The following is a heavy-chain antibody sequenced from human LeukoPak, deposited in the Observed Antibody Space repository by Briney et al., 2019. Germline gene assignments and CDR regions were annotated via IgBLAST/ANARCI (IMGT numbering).Heavy chain of an antibody. CDR2: INTNTGNP. J-gene: IGHJ4*02. CDR1: GYTFTSYA. D-gene: IGHD3-10*01. Sequence: GASVTVSCKASGYTFTSYAMNWVRQAPGQGLEWMGWINTNTGNPTYAQGFTGRFVFSLDTSVSTAYLQISSLKAEDTAVYYCARGRITMVRGARSPSDYWGQGTLVTVSS. CDR3: ARGRITMVRGARSPSDY. V-gene: IGHV7-4-1*02.